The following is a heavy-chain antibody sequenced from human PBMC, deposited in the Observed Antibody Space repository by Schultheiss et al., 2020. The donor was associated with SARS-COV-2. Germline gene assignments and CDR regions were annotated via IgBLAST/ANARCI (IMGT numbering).Heavy chain of an antibody. CDR1: GGSISSYY. V-gene: IGHV4-59*01. D-gene: IGHD2-21*02. Sequence: SETLSLTCTVSGGSISSYYWSWIRQPPGKGLEWIGNIYYSGSTNYNPSLKTRVTISVDTSKNQFSLKLSSVTAADTAVYYCARLAVTDYFDYWGQGTLVTVSS. CDR3: ARLAVTDYFDY. J-gene: IGHJ4*02. CDR2: IYYSGST.